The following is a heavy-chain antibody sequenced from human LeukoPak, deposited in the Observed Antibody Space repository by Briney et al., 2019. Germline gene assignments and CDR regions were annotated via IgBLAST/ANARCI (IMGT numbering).Heavy chain of an antibody. Sequence: GESLKISCKGSGYSFTSYWIGWVRQMPGKGPEWMGIIYPGDSDTRYSPSFQGQVTISADKSISTAYLQWSSLKASDTAMYYCARLGVTIFGVADSPDYWGQGTLVTVSS. D-gene: IGHD3-3*01. V-gene: IGHV5-51*01. CDR2: IYPGDSDT. CDR1: GYSFTSYW. J-gene: IGHJ4*02. CDR3: ARLGVTIFGVADSPDY.